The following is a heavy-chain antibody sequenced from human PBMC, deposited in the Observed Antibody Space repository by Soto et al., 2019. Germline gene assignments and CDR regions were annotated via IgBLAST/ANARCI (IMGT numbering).Heavy chain of an antibody. CDR2: TSAYNGNT. CDR3: ATDLTYEYDSSGYYNWFDP. CDR1: GYTFTSYG. Sequence: ASVKVSCKASGYTFTSYGISWVPQAPGQGLEWTGWTSAYNGNTNYAQKLQSRGTMTTDTSTSTAYMELRTLRSDDTAVYYCATDLTYEYDSSGYYNWFDPWGQGTLVTVSS. V-gene: IGHV1-18*01. J-gene: IGHJ5*02. D-gene: IGHD3-22*01.